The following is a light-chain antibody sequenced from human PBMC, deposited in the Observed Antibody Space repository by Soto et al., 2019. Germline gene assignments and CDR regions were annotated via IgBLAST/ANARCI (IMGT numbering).Light chain of an antibody. CDR3: QQYNTFST. V-gene: IGKV1-9*01. Sequence: DIQMTQSPSSLSASVGDRVIITCRASQDISNFLAWYQQKPGKAPKLLIYAASTLQTGVPSRFSGSGSGTEFTLTISSLQPDDFATYYCQQYNTFSTFGQGTKVDIK. CDR1: QDISNF. J-gene: IGKJ1*01. CDR2: AAS.